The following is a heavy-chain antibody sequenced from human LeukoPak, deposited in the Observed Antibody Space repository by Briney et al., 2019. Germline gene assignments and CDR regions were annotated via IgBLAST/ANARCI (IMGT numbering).Heavy chain of an antibody. V-gene: IGHV5-51*01. J-gene: IGHJ4*02. CDR1: GYSFNTYW. D-gene: IGHD6-13*01. CDR2: IYPGDSDT. CDR3: ARHSSSWYYFDY. Sequence: GESLKISCKGSGYSFNTYWIAWVRQMLGKGLEWMGIIYPGDSDTKYSPSFQGQVTISADNSISTAYLQWSSLKASDTAMYYCARHSSSWYYFDYWGQGTLVTVSS.